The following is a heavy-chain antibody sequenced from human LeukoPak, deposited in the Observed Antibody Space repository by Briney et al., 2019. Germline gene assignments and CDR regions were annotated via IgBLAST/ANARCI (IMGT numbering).Heavy chain of an antibody. CDR1: GGSISSGSYY. Sequence: PSQTLSLTCTVSGGSISSGSYYWSWIRQPAGKGLEWIGRIYTSGSTNYNPSLKSRVTISVDTSKNQFSLKLSSVTAADTAVYYCARPRITRNWFDPWGQGTLVTVSS. D-gene: IGHD3-10*01. CDR2: IYTSGST. J-gene: IGHJ5*02. V-gene: IGHV4-61*02. CDR3: ARPRITRNWFDP.